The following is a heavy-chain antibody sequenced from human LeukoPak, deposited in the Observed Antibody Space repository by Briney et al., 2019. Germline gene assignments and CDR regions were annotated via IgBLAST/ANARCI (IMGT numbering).Heavy chain of an antibody. Sequence: KPSETLSLTCTVYGGSFSGYYLSWIRQPPGKGLEWIGEINHSGSTNYNPSLKSRVTISVDTSKNQFSLKLSSVTAADTAVYYCARGYYYMDVWGKGTTVTVSS. CDR3: ARGYYYMDV. CDR2: INHSGST. CDR1: GGSFSGYY. V-gene: IGHV4-34*01. J-gene: IGHJ6*03.